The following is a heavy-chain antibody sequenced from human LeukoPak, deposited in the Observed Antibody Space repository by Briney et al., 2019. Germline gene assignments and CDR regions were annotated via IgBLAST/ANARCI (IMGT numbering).Heavy chain of an antibody. CDR2: IWYEGSNK. J-gene: IGHJ4*02. Sequence: GGSLRLSCAASGFTFSSYGMHWVRQAPGKGLEWVAVIWYEGSNKYYADSVKGRFTISRDNSKNTLYLQMNSLRAEDTAVYYCARLAHLTAFDYSNYVDLDYWGQGTLVTVSS. V-gene: IGHV3-33*08. CDR3: ARLAHLTAFDYSNYVDLDY. D-gene: IGHD4-11*01. CDR1: GFTFSSYG.